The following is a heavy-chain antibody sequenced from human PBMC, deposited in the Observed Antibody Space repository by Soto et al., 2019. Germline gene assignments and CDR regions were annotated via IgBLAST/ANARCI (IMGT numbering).Heavy chain of an antibody. J-gene: IGHJ5*02. CDR1: GGTFSSYA. Sequence: SVKVSCKASGGTFSSYAISWVRQAPGQGLEWMGGIIPIFGTANYAQKFQGRVTITADESTSTAYMELSSLRSEDTAVYYCARGYYCSGGSCYHVVPTGFDPWGQGTLVTVSS. CDR2: IIPIFGTA. CDR3: ARGYYCSGGSCYHVVPTGFDP. D-gene: IGHD2-15*01. V-gene: IGHV1-69*13.